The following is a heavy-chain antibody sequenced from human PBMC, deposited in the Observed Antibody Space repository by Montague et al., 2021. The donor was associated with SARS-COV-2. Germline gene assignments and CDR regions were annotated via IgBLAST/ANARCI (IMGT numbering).Heavy chain of an antibody. Sequence: TLSLTCTVSGSSIGSGSYYWSWIRQPAGKGLEWIGRISISGSTNYNPSLKSRVTISVDTSKNQFSLKLSSVTAADTAVYYCARDIAVAGLFDYWGQGTLVTVSS. CDR1: GSSIGSGSYY. CDR3: ARDIAVAGLFDY. J-gene: IGHJ4*02. V-gene: IGHV4-61*02. CDR2: ISISGST. D-gene: IGHD6-19*01.